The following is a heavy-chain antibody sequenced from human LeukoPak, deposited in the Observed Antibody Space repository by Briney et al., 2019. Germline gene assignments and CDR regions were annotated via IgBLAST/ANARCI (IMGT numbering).Heavy chain of an antibody. CDR1: GGTFSSYA. J-gene: IGHJ4*02. D-gene: IGHD3-10*01. Sequence: GSSVKVSCKASGGTFSSYAISWVRQAPGQGLEWMGRIIPILGIANYAQKFQGRVTMTRDTSISTAYMELSRLRSDDTAVYYCAYETLGPRITMVRGVMDYWGQGTLVTVSS. CDR2: IIPILGIA. CDR3: AYETLGPRITMVRGVMDY. V-gene: IGHV1-69*04.